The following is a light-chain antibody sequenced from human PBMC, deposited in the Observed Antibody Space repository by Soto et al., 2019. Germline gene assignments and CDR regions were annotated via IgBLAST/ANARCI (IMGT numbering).Light chain of an antibody. V-gene: IGKV1-5*03. CDR2: KAS. J-gene: IGKJ5*01. Sequence: DIQMTQSPSTLSASLGDRVTITCRASQSIINLLAWYQQKPGRAPTLLIYKASTLESGVPSRFSGSGSGTEYSLTISSLQPDDSATYYCQQYHSYPLTFGQGTRLDIK. CDR3: QQYHSYPLT. CDR1: QSIINL.